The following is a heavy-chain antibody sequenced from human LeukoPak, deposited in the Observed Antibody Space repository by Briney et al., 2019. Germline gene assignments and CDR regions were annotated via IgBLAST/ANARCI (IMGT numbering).Heavy chain of an antibody. CDR1: GFTFNNYG. CDR3: AKTKITLIVVANPNSGALDI. Sequence: PGRSLRLSCAASGFTFNNYGMHWVRQAPGRGLEWVALLWYDGTNENYADSVKGRFTISRDNSKNTMYLQMNSLRAEDTAVYYCAKTKITLIVVANPNSGALDIWGQGTMVTVSS. CDR2: LWYDGTNE. V-gene: IGHV3-33*06. D-gene: IGHD3-22*01. J-gene: IGHJ3*02.